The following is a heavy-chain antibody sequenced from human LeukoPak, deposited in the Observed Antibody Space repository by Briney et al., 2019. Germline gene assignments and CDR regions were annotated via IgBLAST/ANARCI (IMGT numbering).Heavy chain of an antibody. CDR1: GGSISSSSYY. CDR3: ARRYSYHFDY. CDR2: IYYSGST. J-gene: IGHJ4*02. V-gene: IGHV4-39*01. Sequence: PSETLSLTCTVSGGSISSSSYYWGWIRQPPGKGLEWIGSIYYSGSTYYNPSLKSRVTISVDTSKNQFSLKLSSVTAADTAVYYCARRYSYHFDYWGQGTLVTVSS. D-gene: IGHD5-18*01.